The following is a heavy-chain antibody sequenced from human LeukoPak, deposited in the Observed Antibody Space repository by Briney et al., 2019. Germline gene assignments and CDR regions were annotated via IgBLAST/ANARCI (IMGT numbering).Heavy chain of an antibody. V-gene: IGHV3-21*05. CDR1: GFTFSSYS. CDR2: ISSSSSYT. D-gene: IGHD2-2*01. Sequence: GGSLRLSCAASGFTFSSYSMSWIRQAPGKGLEWVSYISSSSSYTNYADSVKGRFTISRDNAKNSLYLQMNSLRAEDTAVYYCARDPPYCSSTSCYSYDYWGQGTLVTVSS. J-gene: IGHJ4*02. CDR3: ARDPPYCSSTSCYSYDY.